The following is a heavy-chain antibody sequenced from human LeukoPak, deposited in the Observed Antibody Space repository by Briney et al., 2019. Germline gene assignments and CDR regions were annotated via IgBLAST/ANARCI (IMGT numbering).Heavy chain of an antibody. CDR2: IFPDGHQE. Sequence: GGSLRLSCVASGFSFSSYHMSWVRQAPGEGLGCVAHIFPDGHQESCDASVRGRFTVSRDNAKNSVFLQMNSLRVEDTAIYYCARWRWQQSEFDLWGQGALVTVSS. CDR3: ARWRWQQSEFDL. CDR1: GFSFSSYH. V-gene: IGHV3-7*01. J-gene: IGHJ4*02. D-gene: IGHD5-24*01.